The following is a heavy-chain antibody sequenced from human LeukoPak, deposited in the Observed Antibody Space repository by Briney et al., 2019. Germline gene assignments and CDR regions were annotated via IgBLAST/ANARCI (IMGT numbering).Heavy chain of an antibody. CDR3: ARVYSSSSWFDP. D-gene: IGHD6-6*01. J-gene: IGHJ5*02. CDR2: MNPNSGNT. V-gene: IGHV1-8*01. CDR1: GYTFTSYD. Sequence: GASVKVSCKASGYTFTSYDINWVRQATGQGLEWMGWMNPNSGNTGYAQKFQGRVTMTRNTSISTAYMELSSLRSEDTAVYYCARVYSSSSWFDPWGQGTLVTVSS.